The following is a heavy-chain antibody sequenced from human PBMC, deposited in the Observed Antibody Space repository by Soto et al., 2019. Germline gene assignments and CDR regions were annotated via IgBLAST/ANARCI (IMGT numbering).Heavy chain of an antibody. D-gene: IGHD6-13*01. CDR1: GFTFSNYT. CDR3: AKDPYSSSSNIDY. V-gene: IGHV3-30*04. J-gene: IGHJ4*02. Sequence: PGGSLRLSCAASGFTFSNYTMHWVRQAPGKGLEWVALISYDEIDKYFADAVKGRFTISRDNSKNTLYLQVNSLRTEDTAVYYCAKDPYSSSSNIDYWGQGTLVTVSS. CDR2: ISYDEIDK.